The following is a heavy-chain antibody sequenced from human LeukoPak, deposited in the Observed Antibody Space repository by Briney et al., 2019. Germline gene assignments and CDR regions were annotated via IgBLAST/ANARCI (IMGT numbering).Heavy chain of an antibody. Sequence: GGSLRPSCAASGFTFSSSWMHWVRQAPGKGLVWVSRINSDGSNRNYADSVKGRFTISRDNAKNALYLQMDSLRAEDAAVYYCVRPQDAYNGFDCWGQGTLVTVSS. V-gene: IGHV3-74*01. CDR1: GFTFSSSW. D-gene: IGHD5-24*01. CDR2: INSDGSNR. CDR3: VRPQDAYNGFDC. J-gene: IGHJ4*02.